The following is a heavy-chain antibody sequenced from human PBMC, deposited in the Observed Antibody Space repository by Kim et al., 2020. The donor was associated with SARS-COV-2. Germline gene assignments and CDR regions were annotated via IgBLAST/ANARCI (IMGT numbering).Heavy chain of an antibody. V-gene: IGHV3-74*01. CDR1: GLTFSNDL. Sequence: GGSLRLSCAASGLTFSNDLMYWLRQAPGKGLVWVSRINGDGSMTNYADSVKGRCTISRDNAKNTLYLQMNSLRAEDTAVYYCARGWGGAWFFVYWGQGILVTVSS. CDR2: INGDGSMT. CDR3: ARGWGGAWFFVY. J-gene: IGHJ4*02. D-gene: IGHD3-3*01.